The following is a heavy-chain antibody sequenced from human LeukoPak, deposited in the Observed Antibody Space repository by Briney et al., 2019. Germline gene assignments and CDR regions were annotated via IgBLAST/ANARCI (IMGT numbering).Heavy chain of an antibody. V-gene: IGHV4-4*07. D-gene: IGHD3-22*01. J-gene: IGHJ3*02. CDR2: IQTSGST. CDR3: ARGYYYDTRNAFDI. Sequence: SETLSLTCTVSGGSISSYYWSWIRQPAGKGLEWIGRIQTSGSTNYIPSLKSRVTISVDKSKNQFSLKLSSVTAADTAAYYCARGYYYDTRNAFDIWGQGTMVTVSS. CDR1: GGSISSYY.